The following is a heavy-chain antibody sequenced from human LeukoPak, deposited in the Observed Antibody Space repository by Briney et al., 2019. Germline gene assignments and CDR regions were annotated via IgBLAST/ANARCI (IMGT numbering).Heavy chain of an antibody. Sequence: GGSLRLSCAASGFTFSSYAMHWVRQAPGKGLEWVAVISYDGSNKYYADSVKGRFTISRDNSKNTLYLQMNSLRAEDTAVYYCAKDGSSGYYYGSHWGQGTLVTVSS. CDR1: GFTFSSYA. CDR2: ISYDGSNK. V-gene: IGHV3-30-3*02. D-gene: IGHD3-22*01. J-gene: IGHJ4*02. CDR3: AKDGSSGYYYGSH.